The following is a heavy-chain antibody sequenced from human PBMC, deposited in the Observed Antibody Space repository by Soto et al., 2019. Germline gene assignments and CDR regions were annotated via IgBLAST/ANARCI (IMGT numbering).Heavy chain of an antibody. D-gene: IGHD6-19*01. J-gene: IGHJ4*02. CDR2: ISSSRSYI. CDR3: ASVQEGSGWAFDY. Sequence: GGSLRLSCAASGFTFSSYSMNWVRQAPGKGLEWVSSISSSRSYIYYADSVKGRFTISRDNAKNSLYLQMNSPRAEDTAVYYCASVQEGSGWAFDYWGQGTLVTVSS. CDR1: GFTFSSYS. V-gene: IGHV3-21*01.